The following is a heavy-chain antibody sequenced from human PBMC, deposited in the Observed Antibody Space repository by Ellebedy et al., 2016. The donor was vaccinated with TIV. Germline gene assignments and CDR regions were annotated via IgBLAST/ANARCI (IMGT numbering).Heavy chain of an antibody. CDR3: ARNGYCTPSNCRTYNWFDP. V-gene: IGHV3-48*04. D-gene: IGHD2-8*01. CDR2: ISGSSNTK. J-gene: IGHJ5*02. Sequence: GESLKISCVASGFTFSKYGINWVRQAPGKVLELVSYISGSSNTKDYADSVKGRFTVSRDNAKNSLYLQMNSLTVDDTAEYYCARNGYCTPSNCRTYNWFDPWGQGTLVTVSS. CDR1: GFTFSKYG.